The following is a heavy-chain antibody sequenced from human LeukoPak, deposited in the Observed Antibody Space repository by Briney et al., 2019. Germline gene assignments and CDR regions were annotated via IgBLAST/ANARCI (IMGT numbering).Heavy chain of an antibody. D-gene: IGHD1-26*01. V-gene: IGHV4-59*12. CDR2: VYYTGST. J-gene: IGHJ3*02. CDR3: ARGVNSGGYYGAFDI. CDR1: GGSFSGYY. Sequence: SETLSLTCAVYGGSFSGYYWSWIRQPPGKGLEWIGYVYYTGSTNYNPSLKSRVTMSVDTSKNQFSLKLSSVTAADTAVYYCARGVNSGGYYGAFDIWGQGTMVTVSS.